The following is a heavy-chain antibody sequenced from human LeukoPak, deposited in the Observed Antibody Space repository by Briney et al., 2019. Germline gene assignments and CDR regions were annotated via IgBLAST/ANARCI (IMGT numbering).Heavy chain of an antibody. Sequence: GGSLRLSCAVSGFTVSSFGMSWVRQPPGKGLEWISAISADGETTYYADSVKGRFIISRDNSKNTLYLQLSSLRAEDTAVYYCAQGYSSGWYPHWGQGSLVPVSS. D-gene: IGHD6-19*01. J-gene: IGHJ4*02. V-gene: IGHV3-23*01. CDR3: AQGYSSGWYPH. CDR1: GFTVSSFG. CDR2: ISADGETT.